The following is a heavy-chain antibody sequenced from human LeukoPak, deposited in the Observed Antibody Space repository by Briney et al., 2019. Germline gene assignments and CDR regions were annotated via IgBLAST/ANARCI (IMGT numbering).Heavy chain of an antibody. CDR3: ARRDWADY. J-gene: IGHJ4*02. V-gene: IGHV3-23*01. Sequence: GGSPRLSCAASGVASSSYAMSWGRQAPGEGREWFSAISGSGGSTYYTDSVKGRFTISIDNSKNTLYLQMNSLRAEDTAVYYCARRDWADYWGQGTLVTVSS. CDR1: GVASSSYA. D-gene: IGHD3-9*01. CDR2: ISGSGGST.